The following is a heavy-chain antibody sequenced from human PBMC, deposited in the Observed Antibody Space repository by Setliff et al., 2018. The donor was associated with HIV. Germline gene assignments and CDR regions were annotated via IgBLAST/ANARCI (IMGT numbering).Heavy chain of an antibody. CDR3: ARDAAYSSSSAYFDY. CDR2: ITPKSGGT. V-gene: IGHV1-2*02. Sequence: ASVQVSCKASGYTFTGYYMHWVRQAPGQGLEWVGWITPKSGGTNFAQKFQGRVTMTRDTSISTAYMELNSLRSDDTAVYYCARDAAYSSSSAYFDYWGQGTLVTVSS. J-gene: IGHJ4*02. D-gene: IGHD6-6*01. CDR1: GYTFTGYY.